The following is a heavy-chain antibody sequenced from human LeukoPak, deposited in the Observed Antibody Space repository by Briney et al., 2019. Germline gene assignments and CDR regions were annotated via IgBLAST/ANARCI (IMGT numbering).Heavy chain of an antibody. Sequence: ASVKVSCKASGYTFTGYYMHWVRQAPGQGLEWMGWINPNSGGTNYAQKFQGRVTMTRDTSISTAYMELSRLRSDDTAVYYCARVTCSGGSCYHTTFDDWGQGTLVTVSS. CDR3: ARVTCSGGSCYHTTFDD. CDR2: INPNSGGT. V-gene: IGHV1-2*02. CDR1: GYTFTGYY. D-gene: IGHD2-15*01. J-gene: IGHJ4*02.